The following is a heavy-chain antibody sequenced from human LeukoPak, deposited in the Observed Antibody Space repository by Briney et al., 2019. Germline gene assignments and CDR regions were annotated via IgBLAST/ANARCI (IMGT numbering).Heavy chain of an antibody. CDR2: IYHSGST. D-gene: IGHD5-18*01. CDR1: GVSISSSNYY. V-gene: IGHV4-39*07. CDR3: AKSSYSIFDY. Sequence: SETLSLTCTVSGVSISSSNYYWAWVRQPPGKGLEWIGSIYHSGSTYYNPSLKSRVTISVDTSKNQFSLKLSSVTAADTAVYYCAKSSYSIFDYWGQGTLVTVSS. J-gene: IGHJ4*02.